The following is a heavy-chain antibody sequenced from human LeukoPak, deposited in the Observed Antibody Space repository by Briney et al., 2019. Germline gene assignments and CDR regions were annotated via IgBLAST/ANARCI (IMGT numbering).Heavy chain of an antibody. J-gene: IGHJ4*02. Sequence: PTETLSLTCTVSGGSISSYYWTWIRQPPGKGLEWIGQIYSSGSTNYNPSLKSRVTISVDTSKNQFSLELNSVTAADTALYYCARRSSSTGWSFDYWGQGTLVDVSS. CDR2: IYSSGST. CDR1: GGSISSYY. V-gene: IGHV4-59*08. CDR3: ARRSSSTGWSFDY. D-gene: IGHD6-19*01.